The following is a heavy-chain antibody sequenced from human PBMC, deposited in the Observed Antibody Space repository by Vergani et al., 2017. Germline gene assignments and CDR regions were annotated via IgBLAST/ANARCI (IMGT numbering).Heavy chain of an antibody. D-gene: IGHD6-19*01. V-gene: IGHV3-21*01. CDR1: GFTFSSYS. J-gene: IGHJ4*02. CDR3: ARAGEKAVAGYDY. Sequence: EVQLVESGGGLVKPGGSLRLSCAASGFTFSSYSMNWVRQAPGKGMEWVSSISSSSSYISYADSVKGRFTISRDNAKNSLYLQMNSLRAEDTAVYYCARAGEKAVAGYDYWGQGTLVTVSS. CDR2: ISSSSSYI.